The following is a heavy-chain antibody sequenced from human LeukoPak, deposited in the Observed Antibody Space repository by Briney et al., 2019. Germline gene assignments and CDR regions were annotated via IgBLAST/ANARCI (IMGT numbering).Heavy chain of an antibody. CDR2: IYHSGST. J-gene: IGHJ3*02. Sequence: SETLSLTCAVSGGSISSSNWWSWVRQPPGKGLEWIGEIYHSGSTNYNPSLKSRVTISVDKSKNQFSLKLSSVTAADTAVYYCAREKNPGIVVVNKGSAFDIWGQGTMVTVSS. CDR3: AREKNPGIVVVNKGSAFDI. CDR1: GGSISSSNW. D-gene: IGHD3-22*01. V-gene: IGHV4-4*02.